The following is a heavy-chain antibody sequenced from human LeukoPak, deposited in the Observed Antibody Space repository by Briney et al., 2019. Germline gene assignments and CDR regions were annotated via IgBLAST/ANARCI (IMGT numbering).Heavy chain of an antibody. D-gene: IGHD2-2*01. CDR2: MNPNSANT. V-gene: IGHV1-8*02. CDR1: GYTFSTYD. Sequence: ASVKVSCKTSGYTFSTYDINWLRQAAGQGLEWMGWMNPNSANTGFAQKFQGRAANTRDTSTATAYLELSGLTSEDTAVYYCARAIRYQLLSDYWGQGTLVTVSP. CDR3: ARAIRYQLLSDY. J-gene: IGHJ4*02.